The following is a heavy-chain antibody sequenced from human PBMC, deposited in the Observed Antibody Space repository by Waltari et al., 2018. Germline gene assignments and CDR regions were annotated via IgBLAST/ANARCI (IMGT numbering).Heavy chain of an antibody. CDR3: ARGGANHDAFDI. CDR1: GFTFSSYG. Sequence: QVQLVESGGGVVQPGRSLRLSCAASGFTFSSYGMHWVRQAPGKGLEGVAVIWYEGSNKYYADSVKGRFTISRDNSKNTLYLQMNSLRAEDTAVYYCARGGANHDAFDIWGQGTMVTVSS. D-gene: IGHD3-16*01. J-gene: IGHJ3*02. V-gene: IGHV3-33*01. CDR2: IWYEGSNK.